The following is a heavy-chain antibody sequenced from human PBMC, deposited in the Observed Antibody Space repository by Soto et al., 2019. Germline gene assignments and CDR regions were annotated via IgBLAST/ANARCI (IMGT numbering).Heavy chain of an antibody. CDR3: ARGVSAGVEY. V-gene: IGHV1-8*01. CDR1: GYSFTSIE. J-gene: IGHJ4*02. Sequence: QVQLVQSGAEVREPGASVKVSCKASGYSFTSIEINWVRQTAGQGLEWMGWMQPRTGRTGYAQKFQGRVTMTRDTSINTAYMERTTLTSDDTAFYYCARGVSAGVEYWGQGTLVTVSS. CDR2: MQPRTGRT. D-gene: IGHD1-26*01.